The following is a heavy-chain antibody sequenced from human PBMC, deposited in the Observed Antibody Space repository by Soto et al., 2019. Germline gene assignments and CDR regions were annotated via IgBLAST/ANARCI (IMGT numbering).Heavy chain of an antibody. CDR3: ARGYFRSSSEYFDY. D-gene: IGHD6-6*01. V-gene: IGHV3-30-3*01. Sequence: QVQLVESGGGVVQPGRSLRLSCAASGFTFSSYAMHWVRQAPGKGLEWVAVISYDGSNKYYADSVKGRFTISRDNSKNTLYLQMNSLRAEDTAVYYCARGYFRSSSEYFDYWGQGTLVTVSS. J-gene: IGHJ4*02. CDR1: GFTFSSYA. CDR2: ISYDGSNK.